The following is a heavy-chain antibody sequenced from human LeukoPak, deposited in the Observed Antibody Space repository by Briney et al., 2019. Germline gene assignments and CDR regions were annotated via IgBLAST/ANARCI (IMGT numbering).Heavy chain of an antibody. V-gene: IGHV1-69*13. CDR3: ARGGDSGYVLDP. J-gene: IGHJ5*02. Sequence: ASVKVSCKASGGTFSSYAISWVRQAPGQGLEWMGGIIPIFGTANYAQKFQGRVTITADESTSTAYMELSSLRSEDTAVYYCARGGDSGYVLDPWGQGTLVTVSS. CDR2: IIPIFGTA. D-gene: IGHD5-12*01. CDR1: GGTFSSYA.